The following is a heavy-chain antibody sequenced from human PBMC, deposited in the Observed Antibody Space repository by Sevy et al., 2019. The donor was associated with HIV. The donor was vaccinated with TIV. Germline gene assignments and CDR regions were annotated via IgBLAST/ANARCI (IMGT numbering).Heavy chain of an antibody. Sequence: GGSLRFSCAVSGFIFNNYAMHWVRQAPGKGLEWAAGISHDGSNKYYGDSVKGRFTISRDNSKNTVYLQMNSLRAEDTAVYYCARALSTWYYFDYWGQGTLVTVSS. V-gene: IGHV3-30*04. D-gene: IGHD6-13*01. CDR3: ARALSTWYYFDY. CDR2: ISHDGSNK. J-gene: IGHJ4*02. CDR1: GFIFNNYA.